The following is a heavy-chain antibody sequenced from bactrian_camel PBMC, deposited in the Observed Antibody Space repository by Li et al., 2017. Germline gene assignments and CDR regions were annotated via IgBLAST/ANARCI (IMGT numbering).Heavy chain of an antibody. CDR3: AANTIFRGAHRVPWSEDVAY. D-gene: IGHD5*01. V-gene: IGHV3S40*01. CDR2: TNSRGDST. CDR1: GFPFGSYA. Sequence: DVQLVESGGGSVQSGGSLRLSCAASGFPFGSYAMSWVRQAPGKGLEWVSTTNSRGDSTYYADPVKGRFTISQDNTKTTVYLQMDNLQPEDTAIYYCAANTIFRGAHRVPWSEDVAYWGQGTQVTVS. J-gene: IGHJ4*01.